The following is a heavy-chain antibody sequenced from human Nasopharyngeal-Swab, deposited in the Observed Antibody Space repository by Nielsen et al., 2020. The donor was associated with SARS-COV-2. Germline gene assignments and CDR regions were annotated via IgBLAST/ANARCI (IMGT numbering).Heavy chain of an antibody. CDR3: AREGDASVPGTLFDY. J-gene: IGHJ4*02. V-gene: IGHV7-4-1*02. CDR2: INTNTGNP. Sequence: ASVKVSCKASGYTFTNYALNWVRQAPGKGREWMGWINTNTGNPTYAQGFTGRFVFSLDTSVSTAYLQISGLKSEDTAVYRCAREGDASVPGTLFDYWGQGTQVTVSS. D-gene: IGHD6-19*01. CDR1: GYTFTNYA.